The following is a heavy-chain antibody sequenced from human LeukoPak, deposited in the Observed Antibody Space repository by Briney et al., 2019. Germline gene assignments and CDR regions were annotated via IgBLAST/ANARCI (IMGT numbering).Heavy chain of an antibody. Sequence: SETLSLTCSVSGGFISSYFWNWIRQPAGKGLGWVGHIYDGGKTNYNPSLRGRATISVDTSSNQFSLELRSVTAADTAVYYCARDYIVETGVVAFDIWGQGTMVSVSS. CDR3: ARDYIVETGVVAFDI. V-gene: IGHV4-4*07. CDR1: GGFISSYF. CDR2: IYDGGKT. D-gene: IGHD5-12*01. J-gene: IGHJ3*02.